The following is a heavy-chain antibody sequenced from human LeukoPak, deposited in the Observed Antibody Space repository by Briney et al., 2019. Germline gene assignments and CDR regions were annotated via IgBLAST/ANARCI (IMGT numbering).Heavy chain of an antibody. Sequence: GGSLRLSCAASGFTFSSYSMNWVRQAPGKGLDWVSSISSSSSYIHYADSVKGRFTISRDNAKNSLYLQMNSLRAEDTAVYYCARGSTSCYWGQGTLVTVSS. D-gene: IGHD2-2*01. V-gene: IGHV3-21*01. J-gene: IGHJ4*02. CDR1: GFTFSSYS. CDR2: ISSSSSYI. CDR3: ARGSTSCY.